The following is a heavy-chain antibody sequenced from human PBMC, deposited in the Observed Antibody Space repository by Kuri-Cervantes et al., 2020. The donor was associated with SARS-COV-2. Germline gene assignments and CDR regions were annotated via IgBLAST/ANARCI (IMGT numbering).Heavy chain of an antibody. J-gene: IGHJ4*02. Sequence: LSLTCATSGFTFSGCAMSLVRQAPGKGLECVSAISAAGGTTYYADSVKGRFTISRDNSKNTLYLQMNSLRAEDTAVYYCAKPSRFTGSQPFDYWGQETLVTVSS. V-gene: IGHV3-23*01. CDR2: ISAAGGTT. CDR1: GFTFSGCA. D-gene: IGHD1-26*01. CDR3: AKPSRFTGSQPFDY.